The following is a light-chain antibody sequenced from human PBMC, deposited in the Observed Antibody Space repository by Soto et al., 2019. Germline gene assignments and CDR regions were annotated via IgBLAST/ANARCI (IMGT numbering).Light chain of an antibody. CDR3: QQLTTYPLT. CDR1: QGINRF. J-gene: IGKJ4*01. V-gene: IGKV1-9*01. Sequence: DIQLTQSPSFLSVSVGDRVTITCRASQGINRFLVWYQQRPGEAPKLLIHAASTLQSGVPSRFSGSGSGTEFTLTISSLQPEDFATYYCQQLTTYPLTFGGGTKVEIK. CDR2: AAS.